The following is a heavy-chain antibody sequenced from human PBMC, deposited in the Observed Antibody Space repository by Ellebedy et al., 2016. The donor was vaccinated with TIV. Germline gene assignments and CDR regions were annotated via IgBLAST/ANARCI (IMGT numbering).Heavy chain of an antibody. J-gene: IGHJ4*02. D-gene: IGHD3-10*01. CDR1: GFTFSSYA. Sequence: GESLKISCAASGFTFSSYAMSWVRQAPGQGLEWVSGINANGFSIAYADSVKGRFTISRDHSKDTLFLQMNSLRAEDTAVYYCASSRYHYYLGNTIFAYWGQGALVTVSS. CDR2: INANGFSI. V-gene: IGHV3-23*01. CDR3: ASSRYHYYLGNTIFAY.